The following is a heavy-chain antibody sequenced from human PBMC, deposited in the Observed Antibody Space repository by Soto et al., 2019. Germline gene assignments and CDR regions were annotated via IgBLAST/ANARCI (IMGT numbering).Heavy chain of an antibody. D-gene: IGHD6-13*01. CDR3: ARDYPGSSSSWPIDY. V-gene: IGHV1-18*01. J-gene: IGHJ4*02. CDR1: GYTFTSYG. CDR2: ISAYNGNT. Sequence: ASVKVSCKASGYTFTSYGISWVRQAPGQGLEWMGWISAYNGNTNYAQKLQGRVTMTTDTSTSTAYMELRSLRSDDTAVYYCARDYPGSSSSWPIDYWGQGTLVTVSS.